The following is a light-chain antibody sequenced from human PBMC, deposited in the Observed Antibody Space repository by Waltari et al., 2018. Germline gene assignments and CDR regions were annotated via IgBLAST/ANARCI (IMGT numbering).Light chain of an antibody. CDR2: AAS. CDR1: QSISSY. Sequence: DIQMTQSPSSLSASVGDRVTITCRASQSISSYLNWYQQKPGKAPKLLIYAASSLQSGVPSRFSGSGSGTDFTLTISSLQSEDSAIYYCQQYNIWPWTFGQGTKVDIK. V-gene: IGKV1-39*01. J-gene: IGKJ1*01. CDR3: QQYNIWPWT.